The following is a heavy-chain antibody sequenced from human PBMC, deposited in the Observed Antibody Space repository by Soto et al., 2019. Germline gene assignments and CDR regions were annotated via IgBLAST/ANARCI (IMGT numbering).Heavy chain of an antibody. D-gene: IGHD4-17*01. J-gene: IGHJ4*02. CDR3: AVLGENGRGDY. CDR2: IIPILGIA. Sequence: QVQLVQSGAEVKKPGSSVKVSCKASGGTFSSYTISWVRQAPGQGLEWMGRIIPILGIANYAQKFQGRVTITADKSTSTAYMALSSLRSEDTAVYYWAVLGENGRGDYWGQGTLVTVSS. V-gene: IGHV1-69*02. CDR1: GGTFSSYT.